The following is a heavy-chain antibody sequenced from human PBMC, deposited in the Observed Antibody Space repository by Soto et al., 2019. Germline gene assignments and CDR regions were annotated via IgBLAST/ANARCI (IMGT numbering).Heavy chain of an antibody. J-gene: IGHJ4*02. CDR3: AHRPDDSGYFDY. V-gene: IGHV2-5*01. D-gene: IGHD3-22*01. CDR1: GFSLSSTGVG. CDR2: IYWNDDK. Sequence: FGPTLGNPAHTLTLACSFSGFSLSSTGVGVRWIRPPPGKALEWVALIYWNDDKRYSPSLRSRLTITKDASKNQVFLTVTNTDPVDTATYYCAHRPDDSGYFDYWGQGALVPVSS.